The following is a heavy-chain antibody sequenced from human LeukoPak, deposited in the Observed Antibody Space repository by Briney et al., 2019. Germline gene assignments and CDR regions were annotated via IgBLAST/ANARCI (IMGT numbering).Heavy chain of an antibody. CDR3: ARDPGYLQPDY. CDR2: MNPDSGVT. V-gene: IGHV1-2*02. D-gene: IGHD1-1*01. J-gene: IGHJ4*02. Sequence: ASVTVSCKASGYSFTTYWIHWVRQAPGQGLEWMGCMNPDSGVTGYAQTFQGRVTMTRDTSINTAYMHLSSLRPDDTAVYFCARDPGYLQPDYWGQGTLVTV. CDR1: GYSFTTYW.